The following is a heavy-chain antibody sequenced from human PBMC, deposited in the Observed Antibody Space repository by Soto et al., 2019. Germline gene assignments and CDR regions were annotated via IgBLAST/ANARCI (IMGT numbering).Heavy chain of an antibody. CDR2: IKQDGSEK. J-gene: IGHJ6*03. CDR3: ARFPMVRGVTPPRYYYYYMDV. Sequence: GGSLRLSCAASGFTFSSYWMSWVRQAPGKGLEWVANIKQDGSEKYYVDSVKGRFTISRDNAKNSLYLQMNSLRAEDTAVYYCARFPMVRGVTPPRYYYYYMDVRGKGTTVTV. CDR1: GFTFSSYW. D-gene: IGHD3-10*01. V-gene: IGHV3-7*01.